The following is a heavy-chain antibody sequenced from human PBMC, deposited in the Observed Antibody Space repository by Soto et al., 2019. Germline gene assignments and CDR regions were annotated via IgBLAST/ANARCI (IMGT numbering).Heavy chain of an antibody. J-gene: IGHJ4*02. D-gene: IGHD6-19*01. CDR2: IWYDGSNK. V-gene: IGHV3-33*01. CDR1: GFTFSSYG. Sequence: QVQLVESGGGVVQPGRSLRLSCAASGFTFSSYGMHWVRQAPGKGLEWVAVIWYDGSNKYYADSVKGGFTISRDNSKNTLYLQMNSLRAEDTAVYYCARARQWLLDYWGQVTLVTVSS. CDR3: ARARQWLLDY.